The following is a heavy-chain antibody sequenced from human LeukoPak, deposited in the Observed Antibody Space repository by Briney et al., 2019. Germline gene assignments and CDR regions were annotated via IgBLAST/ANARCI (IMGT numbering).Heavy chain of an antibody. V-gene: IGHV4-4*02. CDR1: GGSISSSNW. Sequence: SGTLSLTCAVSGGSISSSNWWSWVRQPPGKGLEWIGEIYHSGSTNYNPSLKSRVTISVDKSKNQFSLKLSSVTAADTAVYYCARRGRDGYNWNAFDIWGQGTMVTVSS. D-gene: IGHD5-24*01. J-gene: IGHJ3*02. CDR3: ARRGRDGYNWNAFDI. CDR2: IYHSGST.